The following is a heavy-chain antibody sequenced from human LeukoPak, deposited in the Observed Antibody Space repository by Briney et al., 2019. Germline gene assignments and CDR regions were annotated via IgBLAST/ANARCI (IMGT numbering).Heavy chain of an antibody. CDR1: GGSFSGYY. J-gene: IGHJ4*02. V-gene: IGHV4-34*01. D-gene: IGHD2-15*01. CDR3: ARGGYCSGGSCYTMCYFDY. Sequence: PSETLSLTCAVYGGSFSGYYWSWIRQPPGKGLEWIGEINHSGSTNYNPSLKSRVTISVDTSKNQFSLKLSSVTAADTAVYYCARGGYCSGGSCYTMCYFDYWGQGTLVTVSS. CDR2: INHSGST.